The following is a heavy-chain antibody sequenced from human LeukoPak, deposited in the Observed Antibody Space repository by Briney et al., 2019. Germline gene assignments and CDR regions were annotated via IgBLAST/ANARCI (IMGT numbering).Heavy chain of an antibody. CDR2: IRYDGSNK. D-gene: IGHD1-26*01. Sequence: QTGGSLRLSCAASGFTFSSYGMHWVRQAPGKGLEWVAFIRYDGSNKYYADSVKGRFTISRDNSKNTLYLQMNSLRAEDTAVYYCAKDLLIVGATPGNWFDPWGQGTLVTVSS. CDR1: GFTFSSYG. V-gene: IGHV3-30*02. J-gene: IGHJ5*02. CDR3: AKDLLIVGATPGNWFDP.